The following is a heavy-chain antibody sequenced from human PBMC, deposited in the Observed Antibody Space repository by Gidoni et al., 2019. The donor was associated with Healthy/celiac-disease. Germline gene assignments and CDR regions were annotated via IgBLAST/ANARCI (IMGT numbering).Heavy chain of an antibody. Sequence: QVQLQQWGAGLLKPSETLSLTCAVYGGSFGGYYWSWIRQPPGKGLEWIGEINHRGSTTYNPSLKSRVTKSVDTSKNQFSLKLSSVTAADTVVYSCARAAGLAVAGTGTDYWGQGTLVTVSS. CDR2: INHRGST. D-gene: IGHD6-19*01. CDR1: GGSFGGYY. J-gene: IGHJ4*02. V-gene: IGHV4-34*01. CDR3: ARAAGLAVAGTGTDY.